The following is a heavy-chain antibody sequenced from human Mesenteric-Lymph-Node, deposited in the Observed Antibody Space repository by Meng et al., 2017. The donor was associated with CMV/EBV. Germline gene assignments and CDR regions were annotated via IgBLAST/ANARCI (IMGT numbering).Heavy chain of an antibody. CDR3: ARDVADSSGYYYTFDY. CDR1: GFTFSDYY. V-gene: IGHV3-11*04. J-gene: IGHJ4*02. Sequence: GESLKISCAASGFTFSDYYMSWIRQAPGKGLEWVSYISSSGSTIYYADSVKGRFTISRDNAKNSLYLQMNSLRAEDTAVYYCARDVADSSGYYYTFDYWGQGTLVTVSS. CDR2: ISSSGSTI. D-gene: IGHD3-22*01.